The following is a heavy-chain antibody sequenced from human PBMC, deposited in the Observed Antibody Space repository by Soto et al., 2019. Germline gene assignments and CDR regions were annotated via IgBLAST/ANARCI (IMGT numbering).Heavy chain of an antibody. V-gene: IGHV3-48*03. CDR1: GFTFSSYE. CDR2: ISSSGSTI. D-gene: IGHD6-13*01. CDR3: ARGGPRPFSSSFDY. J-gene: IGHJ4*02. Sequence: PRLSCAASGFTFSSYEMNWVRQAPGKGLEWVSYISSSGSTIYYADSVKGRFTISRDNAKNSLYLQMNSLRAEDTAVYYCARGGPRPFSSSFDYWGQGTLVTVSS.